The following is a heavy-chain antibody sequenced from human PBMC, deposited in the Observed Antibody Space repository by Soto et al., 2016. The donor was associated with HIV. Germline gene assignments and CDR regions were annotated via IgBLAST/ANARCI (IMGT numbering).Heavy chain of an antibody. CDR2: IIPIFGTA. Sequence: SWVRQAPGQGLEWMGGIIPIFGTANYAQKFQGRVTITADESTSTAYMELSSLRSEDTAVYYCARDMGDVATENWFDPWGQGTLVTVSS. CDR3: ARDMGDVATENWFDP. D-gene: IGHD5-12*01. J-gene: IGHJ5*02. V-gene: IGHV1-69*01.